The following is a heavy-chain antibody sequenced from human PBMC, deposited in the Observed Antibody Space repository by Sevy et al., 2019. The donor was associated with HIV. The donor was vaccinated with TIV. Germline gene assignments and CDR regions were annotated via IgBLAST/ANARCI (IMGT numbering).Heavy chain of an antibody. D-gene: IGHD5-18*01. CDR3: ASRGYSYGYYYYGMDV. CDR1: GGSISSSSYY. CDR2: IYYSGST. J-gene: IGHJ6*02. V-gene: IGHV4-39*01. Sequence: SETLSLTCTVSGGSISSSSYYWGWIRQPPGKGLEWIGSIYYSGSTYYNPSLKSRVTISVDTSKNQFSLKLCSVTAADTAVYYCASRGYSYGYYYYGMDVWGQGTTVTVSS.